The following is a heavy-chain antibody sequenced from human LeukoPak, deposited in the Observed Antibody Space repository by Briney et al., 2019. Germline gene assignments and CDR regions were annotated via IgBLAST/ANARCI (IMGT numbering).Heavy chain of an antibody. Sequence: PGGSLRLSCAASGFTFSGAWMSWVRRAPGKGLEWVGRIKSKTDGGTTDYAAPVKGRFTISRDDSKNTLYLQMNSLQTEDTAVYYCTSSSAEEWLFDCWGQGTLVTVSS. CDR2: IKSKTDGGTT. V-gene: IGHV3-15*01. J-gene: IGHJ4*02. CDR1: GFTFSGAW. CDR3: TSSSAEEWLFDC. D-gene: IGHD6-19*01.